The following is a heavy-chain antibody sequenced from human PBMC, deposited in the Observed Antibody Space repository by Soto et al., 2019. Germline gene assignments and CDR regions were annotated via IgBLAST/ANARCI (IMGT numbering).Heavy chain of an antibody. V-gene: IGHV1-18*01. CDR2: ISPYNGNI. CDR1: GYTFTTYG. CDR3: SRDHYYDSSGYYFDC. J-gene: IGHJ4*02. D-gene: IGHD3-22*01. Sequence: QVQLVQSGAEVKKPGASVKVSCKASGYTFTTYGITWVRQAPGQGLEWMGWISPYNGNIKYAQKVQRRVTMTTDTSTSTGYMELRSLSSDDTAVYYCSRDHYYDSSGYYFDCWGQRTLVTGSS.